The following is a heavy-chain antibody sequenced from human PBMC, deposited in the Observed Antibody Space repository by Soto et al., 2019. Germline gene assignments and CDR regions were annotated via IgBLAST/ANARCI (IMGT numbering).Heavy chain of an antibody. V-gene: IGHV1-3*01. CDR2: INAGNGNT. Sequence: ALVKVSCKASGYTFTSYAMHWVRQAPGQRLEWMGWINAGNGNTKYSQKFQGRVTITRDTSASTAYMELSSLRSEDTAVYYCARDSGYSSSWSSYDPWGQGTLVTVSS. D-gene: IGHD6-13*01. CDR3: ARDSGYSSSWSSYDP. CDR1: GYTFTSYA. J-gene: IGHJ5*02.